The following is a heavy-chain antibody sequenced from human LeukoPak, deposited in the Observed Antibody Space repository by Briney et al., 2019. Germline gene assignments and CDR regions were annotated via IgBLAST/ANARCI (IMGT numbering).Heavy chain of an antibody. CDR3: ARGTYYYGSGSYYTRNVQLYY. CDR2: VYYSGST. Sequence: SETLSLTCTVSGGSISSYYWRWIRQPPGKGLEWMGYVYYSGSTNYNPSLKSGVTISADTPKNQFSLTLSSVTAADTAVYYCARGTYYYGSGSYYTRNVQLYYWGQGTLVTVSS. V-gene: IGHV4-59*01. CDR1: GGSISSYY. J-gene: IGHJ4*02. D-gene: IGHD3-10*01.